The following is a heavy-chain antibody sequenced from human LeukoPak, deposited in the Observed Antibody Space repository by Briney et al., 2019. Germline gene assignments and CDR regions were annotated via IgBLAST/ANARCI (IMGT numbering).Heavy chain of an antibody. J-gene: IGHJ3*02. V-gene: IGHV4-61*02. D-gene: IGHD1-26*01. CDR1: GGSISSGSYY. CDR2: IYTSGST. CDR3: ARGLRVGATEAFDI. Sequence: SQTLSLTCTVSGGSISSGSYYWSWIRQPAGKGLGWIGRIYTSGSTNYNPSLKSRVTISVDTSKNQFSLKLSSVTAADTAVYYCARGLRVGATEAFDISGQGTMVTVSS.